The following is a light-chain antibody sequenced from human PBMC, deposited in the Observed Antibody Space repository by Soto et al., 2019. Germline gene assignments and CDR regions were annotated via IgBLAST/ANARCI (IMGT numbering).Light chain of an antibody. Sequence: DIEMTQSPSTLSVSPGDRATLSCRASQSFSSNVAWYQQKPGQATKLLNYRTSIKVTGIPARFSGSGSGTEFTITISSLQSEYVAFYYCQQYYNWPLTFGGGTKVDIK. V-gene: IGKV3-15*01. CDR3: QQYYNWPLT. CDR2: RTS. CDR1: QSFSSN. J-gene: IGKJ4*01.